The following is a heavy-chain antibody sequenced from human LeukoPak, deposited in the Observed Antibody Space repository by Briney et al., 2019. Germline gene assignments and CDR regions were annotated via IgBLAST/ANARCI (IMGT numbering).Heavy chain of an antibody. CDR3: ARELEMASNFDC. Sequence: GGSLRLSCTASGFTFSSYDMSWVRQAPGKGLEWVSSITTYSSYIHYADSVKGRFTISRDNAKNSLYLQMNSLRAEDTAVYYCARELEMASNFDCWGQGTLVTVSS. CDR2: ITTYSSYI. D-gene: IGHD5-24*01. J-gene: IGHJ4*02. CDR1: GFTFSSYD. V-gene: IGHV3-21*01.